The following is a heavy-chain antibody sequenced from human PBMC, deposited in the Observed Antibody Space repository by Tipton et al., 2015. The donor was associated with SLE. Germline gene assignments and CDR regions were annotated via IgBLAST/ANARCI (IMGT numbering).Heavy chain of an antibody. CDR3: ARGEVAGPNWYFDL. Sequence: QSGAEVKKPGSSVKVSCKASGGTFSSYTITWVRQAPGQGLEWMGRIIPILGIANYAQKFQGRVTITADKSTSTAYMELSSLRSEDTAVYYCARGEVAGPNWYFDLWGRGTLVTVSS. CDR2: IIPILGIA. CDR1: GGTFSSYT. D-gene: IGHD6-19*01. V-gene: IGHV1-69*04. J-gene: IGHJ2*01.